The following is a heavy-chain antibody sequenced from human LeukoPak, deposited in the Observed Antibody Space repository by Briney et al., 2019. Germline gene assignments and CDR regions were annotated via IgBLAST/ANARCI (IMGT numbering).Heavy chain of an antibody. Sequence: GGSLRLSCAASGFTFSSCALHWVRQAPGKGLEWVAVISSDGSNKLYADSVKGRFTISRDNSKNTLYLQMNSLRAEDTAVYYCARGRNLWWYFDLWGQGTMVTVSS. J-gene: IGHJ3*01. CDR1: GFTFSSCA. CDR3: ARGRNLWWYFDL. CDR2: ISSDGSNK. V-gene: IGHV3-30-3*01. D-gene: IGHD2-15*01.